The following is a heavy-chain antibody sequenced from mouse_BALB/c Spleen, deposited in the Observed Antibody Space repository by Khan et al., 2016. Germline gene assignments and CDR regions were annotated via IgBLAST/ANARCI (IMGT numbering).Heavy chain of an antibody. Sequence: QIQLVQSGPELKKPGETVKISCKASGYAFTNYGMNWVKQAPGKGLKWMGGIDTNTGEPKYAEKFKGRFAFSVETSASTAYLQINNLKNDDTATYFDTRRGYGYDCFAYWGQGTLVTVSA. CDR3: TRRGYGYDCFAY. J-gene: IGHJ3*01. D-gene: IGHD2-10*02. V-gene: IGHV9-3*02. CDR1: GYAFTNYG. CDR2: IDTNTGEP.